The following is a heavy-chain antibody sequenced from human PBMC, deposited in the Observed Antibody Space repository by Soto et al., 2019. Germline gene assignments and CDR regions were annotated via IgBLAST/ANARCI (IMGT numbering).Heavy chain of an antibody. D-gene: IGHD3-10*01. CDR1: GGSISSSNW. V-gene: IGHV4-4*02. J-gene: IGHJ5*02. Sequence: SETPSLTCAVSGGSISSSNWWSWVRQPPGKGLEWIGEIYHSGSTNYNPSLKSRVTISVDKSKNQFSLKLSSVTAADTAVYYCASATMVRGVLTALGLSQNWCDPWGQGTRFSV. CDR3: ASATMVRGVLTALGLSQNWCDP. CDR2: IYHSGST.